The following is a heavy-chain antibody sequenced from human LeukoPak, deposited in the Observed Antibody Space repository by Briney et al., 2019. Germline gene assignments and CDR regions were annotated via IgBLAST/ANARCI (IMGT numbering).Heavy chain of an antibody. CDR1: GGSFSGYY. CDR2: INHSGST. J-gene: IGHJ3*02. CDR3: ARGRYYDFWSGYSDAFDI. D-gene: IGHD3-3*01. V-gene: IGHV4-34*01. Sequence: PSETLSLTCAVYGGSFSGYYWSWIRQPPGKGLEWIGEINHSGSTNYNPSLKSRVTMSVDTSKNQFSLKLSSVTAADTAVYYCARGRYYDFWSGYSDAFDIWGQGTMVTVSS.